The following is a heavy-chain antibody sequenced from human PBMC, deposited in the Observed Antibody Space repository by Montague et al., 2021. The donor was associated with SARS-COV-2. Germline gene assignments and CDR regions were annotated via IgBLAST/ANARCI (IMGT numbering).Heavy chain of an antibody. J-gene: IGHJ6*02. CDR2: LYYSGST. CDR1: GGSISSSSYY. D-gene: IGHD3-9*01. CDR3: ARAFTDWLRYYGMDV. V-gene: IGHV4-39*01. Sequence: SETLSLTCTVSGGSISSSSYYWGWIRQPPGKGLEWIGSLYYSGSTYYNPSLKGRVTISVDTSKNQFSLKLSSVTAADTAVYYCARAFTDWLRYYGMDVWGQGTTVTVSS.